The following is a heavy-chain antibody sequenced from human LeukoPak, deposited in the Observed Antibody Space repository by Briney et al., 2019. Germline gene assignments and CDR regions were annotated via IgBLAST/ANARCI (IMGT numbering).Heavy chain of an antibody. CDR3: ARGRMAPMARPRYFDY. Sequence: KASETLSLTCAVYGGSFSGYYWSCIRQPPGRGLEWIAEINNSGSTNSNPSLKSRVTISVDTSKNQFSLKLSSVTAADTAVYYCARGRMAPMARPRYFDYWGQGTLVTVSS. J-gene: IGHJ4*02. CDR2: INNSGST. D-gene: IGHD5-24*01. V-gene: IGHV4-34*01. CDR1: GGSFSGYY.